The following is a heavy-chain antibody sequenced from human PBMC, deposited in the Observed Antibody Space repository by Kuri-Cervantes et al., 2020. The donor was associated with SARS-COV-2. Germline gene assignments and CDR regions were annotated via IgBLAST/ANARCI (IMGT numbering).Heavy chain of an antibody. Sequence: ASVKVSCKASGYTFTTYYIHWVRQAPGQGLEWMGIINPSGGGTSYAQKFQGRVAVTRDTPTSTVYMELSSLRSEDTAVYYCARDPTTVTRGIGMDVWGQGTTVTVSS. J-gene: IGHJ6*02. CDR1: GYTFTTYY. CDR3: ARDPTTVTRGIGMDV. D-gene: IGHD4-17*01. CDR2: INPSGGGT. V-gene: IGHV1-46*01.